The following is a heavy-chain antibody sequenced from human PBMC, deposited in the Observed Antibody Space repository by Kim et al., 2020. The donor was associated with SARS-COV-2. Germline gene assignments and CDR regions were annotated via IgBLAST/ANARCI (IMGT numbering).Heavy chain of an antibody. CDR2: ISVDGSNK. Sequence: GGSLRLSCTASGFTFSSYGMHWVRQAPGKGLEWVAFISVDGSNKFHADSVKGRFTISRDNSKSTLYLQADSLKAEDTAVYYCAKQRTPAVGTHTRGIDY. CDR3: AKQRTPAVGTHTRGIDY. J-gene: IGHJ4*01. CDR1: GFTFSSYG. D-gene: IGHD2-2*01. V-gene: IGHV3-30*18.